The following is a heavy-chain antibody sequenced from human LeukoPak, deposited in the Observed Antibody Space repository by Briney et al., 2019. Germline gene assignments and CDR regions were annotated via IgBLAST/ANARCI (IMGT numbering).Heavy chain of an antibody. CDR3: AITPVHHSSGWYALRDY. CDR1: GFTFSSYS. V-gene: IGHV3-21*01. J-gene: IGHJ4*02. Sequence: GGSLRLSCAASGFTFSSYSMNWVRQAPGKGLEWVSSISSSSSYIYYADSVKGRFTISRDNAKNSLYLQMNGLRAEDTAVYYCAITPVHHSSGWYALRDYWGQGTLVTVSS. D-gene: IGHD6-19*01. CDR2: ISSSSSYI.